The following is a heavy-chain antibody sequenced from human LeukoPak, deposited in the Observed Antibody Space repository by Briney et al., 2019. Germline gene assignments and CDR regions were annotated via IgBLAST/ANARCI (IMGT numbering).Heavy chain of an antibody. CDR1: GGSISSYY. D-gene: IGHD1-26*01. CDR2: IYYSGST. Sequence: SETLSLTCTVSGGSISSYYWGWIRQPPGKGLEWIGSIYYSGSTYYNPSLKSRVTISVDTSKNQFSLKLSSVTAADTAVYYCAKTILGAGTLAFDIWGQGTMVTVSS. CDR3: AKTILGAGTLAFDI. V-gene: IGHV4-39*01. J-gene: IGHJ3*02.